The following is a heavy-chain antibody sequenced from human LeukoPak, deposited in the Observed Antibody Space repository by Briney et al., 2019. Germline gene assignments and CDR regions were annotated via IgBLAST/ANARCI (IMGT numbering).Heavy chain of an antibody. CDR3: ARDGLRGYSGYDSDHHFDY. V-gene: IGHV1-2*02. D-gene: IGHD5-12*01. Sequence: GASVKVSCKASGYTFTGYYMHWVRQAPGQGLEWMGWINPNSGGANYAQKFQGRVTMTRDTSISTAYMELSRLRSDDTAVYYCARDGLRGYSGYDSDHHFDYWGQGTLVTVSS. CDR2: INPNSGGA. CDR1: GYTFTGYY. J-gene: IGHJ4*02.